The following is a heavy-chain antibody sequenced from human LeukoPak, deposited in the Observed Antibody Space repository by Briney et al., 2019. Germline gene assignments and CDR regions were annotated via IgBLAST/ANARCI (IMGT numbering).Heavy chain of an antibody. D-gene: IGHD2-15*01. V-gene: IGHV1-69*05. J-gene: IGHJ6*03. CDR2: IIPIFGTA. CDR1: GGTFTSYA. Sequence: SVKVSCKASGGTFTSYAISWVRQAPGQGLEWMGGIIPIFGTANYAQKYQGRVTITTDESTSTAYMELSSLRSEDTAVYYCARGCSGGSCYARYYYMDVWGKGTTVTVSS. CDR3: ARGCSGGSCYARYYYMDV.